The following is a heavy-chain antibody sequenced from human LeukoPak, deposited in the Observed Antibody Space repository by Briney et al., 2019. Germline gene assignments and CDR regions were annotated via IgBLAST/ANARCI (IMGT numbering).Heavy chain of an antibody. J-gene: IGHJ6*02. CDR3: ARRGSYYNLFPGYGMDV. D-gene: IGHD3-10*01. V-gene: IGHV4-39*02. CDR1: GGSISTTNYY. Sequence: NPSETLSLTCTVSGGSISTTNYYWGWIRQPPGKGLEWIGSIHYSGSTYYNTSLKSRVTISVDTSKNHFSLKLSSVTAADTAVYYCARRGSYYNLFPGYGMDVWGQGATVTVSS. CDR2: IHYSGST.